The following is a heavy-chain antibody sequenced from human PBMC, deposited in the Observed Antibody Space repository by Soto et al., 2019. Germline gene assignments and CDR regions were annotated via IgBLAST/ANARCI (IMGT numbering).Heavy chain of an antibody. CDR1: GFTFSSYW. D-gene: IGHD2-8*01. V-gene: IGHV3-74*01. CDR3: ARGDIVLMVYAPPLLAFFDV. J-gene: IGHJ6*04. Sequence: GGSLRLSCAASGFTFSSYWMHWVRQAPGKGLVWVSRINSDGSSTSYADSVKGRFTISRDNAKNTLYLQMNSLRAEDTAVYYCARGDIVLMVYAPPLLAFFDVWGKGTTVTVSS. CDR2: INSDGSST.